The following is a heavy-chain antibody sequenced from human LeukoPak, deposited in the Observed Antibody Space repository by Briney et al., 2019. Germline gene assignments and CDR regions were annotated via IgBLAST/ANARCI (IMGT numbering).Heavy chain of an antibody. J-gene: IGHJ3*02. CDR2: IDASGSS. CDR3: ARKDGDI. V-gene: IGHV4-4*07. Sequence: PSETLSLTCTVSGASVSSYWIWIRQPAGRGLEWIGRIDASGSSNYNPSLKSRVTMSVDSSKNQYSLKVSSVTAADTAVYYCARKDGDIWGQGTMVTVSS. D-gene: IGHD5-24*01. CDR1: GASVSSY.